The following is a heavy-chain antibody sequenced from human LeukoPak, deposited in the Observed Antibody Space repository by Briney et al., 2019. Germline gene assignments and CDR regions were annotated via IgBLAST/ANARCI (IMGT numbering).Heavy chain of an antibody. Sequence: SETLSLTCTVSGGSISSHYWSWIRQPPGKGLEWIGHIYYSVSTNYNPSLKSRVTISIHTSKNQFSLKLSSVTAADTAVYYCARRTGGTGNFDYWGQGTLVTVSS. CDR3: ARRTGGTGNFDY. CDR2: IYYSVST. V-gene: IGHV4-59*08. CDR1: GGSISSHY. D-gene: IGHD1-26*01. J-gene: IGHJ4*02.